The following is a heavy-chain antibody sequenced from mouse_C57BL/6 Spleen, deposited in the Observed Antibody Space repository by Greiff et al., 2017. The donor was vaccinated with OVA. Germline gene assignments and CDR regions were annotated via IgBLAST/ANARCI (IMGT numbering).Heavy chain of an antibody. CDR2: IDPSDSYT. CDR1: GYTFTSYW. J-gene: IGHJ1*03. CDR3: ARWTTVGYFDV. Sequence: QVQLKQPGAELVMPGASVKLSCKASGYTFTSYWMHWVKQRPGQGLEWIGEIDPSDSYTNYNQKFKGKSTLTVDKSSSTAYMQPSSLTSEDSAVYYCARWTTVGYFDVWGTGTTVTVSS. V-gene: IGHV1-69*01. D-gene: IGHD1-1*01.